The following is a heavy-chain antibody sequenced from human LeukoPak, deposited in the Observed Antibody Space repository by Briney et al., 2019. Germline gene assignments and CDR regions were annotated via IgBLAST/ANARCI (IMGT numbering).Heavy chain of an antibody. Sequence: GGSLRLSCAASGFTFSSYAMHWVRQAPGKGLEWVAVISYDGSNKYYADSVKGRFTISRDNSKNTLYLQMNSLRVEDTAVYYCARASLRYFDWLLGAFDIWGQGTMVTVSS. CDR2: ISYDGSNK. V-gene: IGHV3-30*04. J-gene: IGHJ3*02. CDR3: ARASLRYFDWLLGAFDI. CDR1: GFTFSSYA. D-gene: IGHD3-9*01.